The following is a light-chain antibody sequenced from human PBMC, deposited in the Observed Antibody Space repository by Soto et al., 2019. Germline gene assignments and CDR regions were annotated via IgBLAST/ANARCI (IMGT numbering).Light chain of an antibody. V-gene: IGLV1-44*01. Sequence: QSVLTQPPSASETPGQRVTISCSGSSSNIGRNAVNWYQHLPGTAPKLLIYNNNQRPSGVPDRFSGSKSGTSASLAISGLQSEDEADYYCAAWVDSLSGLLFGGGTKLTVL. CDR3: AAWVDSLSGLL. CDR2: NNN. CDR1: SSNIGRNA. J-gene: IGLJ3*02.